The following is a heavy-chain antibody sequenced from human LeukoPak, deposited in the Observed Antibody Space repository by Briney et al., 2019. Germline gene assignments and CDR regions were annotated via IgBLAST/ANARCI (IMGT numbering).Heavy chain of an antibody. J-gene: IGHJ6*02. CDR3: ARAFEAHYYYYGMDV. D-gene: IGHD3-3*02. Sequence: SETLSLTCAVYGGSFSGYYWSWIRQPPGKGLEWIGYIYYSGSTNYNPSLKSRVTISVDTSKNQFSLKLSSVTAADTAVYYCARAFEAHYYYYGMDVWGQGTTVTVSS. V-gene: IGHV4-59*01. CDR2: IYYSGST. CDR1: GGSFSGYY.